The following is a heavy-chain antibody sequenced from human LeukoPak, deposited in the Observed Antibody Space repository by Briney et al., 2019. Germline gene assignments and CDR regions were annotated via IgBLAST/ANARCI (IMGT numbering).Heavy chain of an antibody. J-gene: IGHJ5*02. Sequence: ASVKVSCKASVYTFNENYIHWVRQAPGQGLEWMGSVNPNSGGTNYAQKFQGRVTMTRDTSISTAYMELSRLRSDDTAVYYCARERRYSGSQKFGPWFDPWGQGTLGTVSS. V-gene: IGHV1-2*02. CDR1: VYTFNENY. CDR3: ARERRYSGSQKFGPWFDP. CDR2: VNPNSGGT. D-gene: IGHD6-13*01.